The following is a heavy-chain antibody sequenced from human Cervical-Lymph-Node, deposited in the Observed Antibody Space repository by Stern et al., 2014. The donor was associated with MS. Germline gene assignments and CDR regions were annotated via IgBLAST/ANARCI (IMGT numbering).Heavy chain of an antibody. V-gene: IGHV1-3*01. CDR3: ARVVWFGPTFYGMDV. CDR2: INAGNGNT. D-gene: IGHD3-10*01. CDR1: GYTFTSYA. Sequence: QVQLVQSGAEVKKPGASVKVSCKASGYTFTSYAMHWVRQAPGQRLEWMGWINAGNGNTKYSQKFQGRVTITRDTSASTAYMELSSLRSEDTAVYYCARVVWFGPTFYGMDVWGQGTTVTVSS. J-gene: IGHJ6*02.